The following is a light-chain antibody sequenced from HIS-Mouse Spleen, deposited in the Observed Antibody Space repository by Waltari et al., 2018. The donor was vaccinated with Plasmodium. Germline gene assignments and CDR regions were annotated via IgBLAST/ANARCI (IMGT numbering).Light chain of an antibody. CDR3: QSADSSGTYWV. CDR2: KDS. CDR1: ALPKQY. V-gene: IGLV3-25*03. J-gene: IGLJ3*02. Sequence: SYELTQPPSVSVSPGQTARITCPGHALPKQYASWYQQKPGQAPVLVIYKDSERPSGIPERFSGSSSGTTVTLTISGVQAEDEADYYCQSADSSGTYWVFGGGTKLTVL.